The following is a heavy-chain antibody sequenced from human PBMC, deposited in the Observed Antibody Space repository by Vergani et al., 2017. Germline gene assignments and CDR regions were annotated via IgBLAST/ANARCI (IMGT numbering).Heavy chain of an antibody. D-gene: IGHD4/OR15-4a*01. CDR2: MNPNSGTT. V-gene: IGHV1-8*01. Sequence: VQLVQSGAEVKKPGAAVKVSCRASGYSFSSYEISWVRQATGQGLEGMGWMNPNSGTTGYAQKFQGRVTMTRNTSINTAYMELSRLSFEDAVVYYCARSTDYPDDYVSSDYFRRTLDVWGKGTTVTVS. CDR3: ARSTDYPDDYVSSDYFRRTLDV. CDR1: GYSFSSYE. J-gene: IGHJ6*03.